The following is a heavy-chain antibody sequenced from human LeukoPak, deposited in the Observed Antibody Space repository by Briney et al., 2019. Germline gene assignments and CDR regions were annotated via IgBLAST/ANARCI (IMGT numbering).Heavy chain of an antibody. CDR3: ARDSSRDYYYYYMDV. V-gene: IGHV4-39*07. Sequence: SETLSLTCTVSGGSISSSSYYWGWLRQPPGKGLEWIGGIYYSGSTYYNPSLKSRVTISVDTSKNQFSLKLSSVTAADTAVYYCARDSSRDYYYYYMDVWGKGTTVTVSS. CDR2: IYYSGST. CDR1: GGSISSSSYY. J-gene: IGHJ6*03. D-gene: IGHD6-13*01.